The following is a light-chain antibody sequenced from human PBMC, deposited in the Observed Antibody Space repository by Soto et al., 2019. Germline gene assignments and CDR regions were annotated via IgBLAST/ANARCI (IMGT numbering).Light chain of an antibody. J-gene: IGLJ1*01. CDR3: QSYDNSSYV. Sequence: NFMLTQPHSMSESPGKTVTISCTRSSGSIASNYVQWYQQRPGSVPTTVIYEDNQRPSGVPYRFSGSVDSSSNSASLTISGLETEDEADYYCQSYDNSSYVFGTGTKVTVL. CDR2: EDN. V-gene: IGLV6-57*04. CDR1: SGSIASNY.